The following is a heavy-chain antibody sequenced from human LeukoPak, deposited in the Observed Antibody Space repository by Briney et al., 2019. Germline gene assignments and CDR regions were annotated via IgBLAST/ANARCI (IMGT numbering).Heavy chain of an antibody. Sequence: GGSLRLSCAASGFTFSSYWMHWVRQAPGKGLVWVSRINSDGSSTSYADSVRGRFTISRDNAKNTLYLQMNSLRAEDTAVYYCARDLYYYDSSGYYSRYIDYWGQGTLVTVSS. J-gene: IGHJ4*02. D-gene: IGHD3-22*01. CDR2: INSDGSST. CDR3: ARDLYYYDSSGYYSRYIDY. CDR1: GFTFSSYW. V-gene: IGHV3-74*01.